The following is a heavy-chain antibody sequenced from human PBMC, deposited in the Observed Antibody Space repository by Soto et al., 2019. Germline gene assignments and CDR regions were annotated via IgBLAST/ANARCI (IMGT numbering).Heavy chain of an antibody. D-gene: IGHD3-3*01. CDR3: VSRPRGFWSGLAGL. J-gene: IGHJ4*02. Sequence: QVQLQQWGAGLLKPSETLSLTCAVYGGSFSGYYWSWIRQPPGKGLEWIGEINHSGSTNYNPSLKSRVTISVDTSKNQFSLKLSSVTAADTAVYYCVSRPRGFWSGLAGLWGQGTLVTVSS. CDR1: GGSFSGYY. CDR2: INHSGST. V-gene: IGHV4-34*01.